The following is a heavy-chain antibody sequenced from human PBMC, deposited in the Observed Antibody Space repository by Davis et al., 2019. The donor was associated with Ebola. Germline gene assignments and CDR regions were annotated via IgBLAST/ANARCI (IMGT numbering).Heavy chain of an antibody. V-gene: IGHV4-59*12. CDR2: IYYSGST. J-gene: IGHJ5*02. CDR1: GCSISSYY. D-gene: IGHD3-16*01. CDR3: ARAIGGRGGWFDP. Sequence: SETLSLTCTVSGCSISSYYWSWIRQPPGKGLEWIGYIYYSGSTNYNPSLKSRVTISVDTSKNQFSLKLSSVTAADTAVYYCARAIGGRGGWFDPWGQGTLVTVSS.